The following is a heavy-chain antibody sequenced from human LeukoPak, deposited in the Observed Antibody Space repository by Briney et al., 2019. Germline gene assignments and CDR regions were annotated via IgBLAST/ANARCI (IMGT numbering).Heavy chain of an antibody. CDR1: GGSISTYY. Sequence: PSETLSLTCTVSGGSISTYYWSWIRQSPGKGLEFIAYIYRSGIINYNPSLQSRVTMSVDTSENRFSLNLSSMTAADTAVYYCARRQTFADSTAWYDTFDIWGNGTMVTVSS. CDR2: IYRSGII. D-gene: IGHD6-19*01. CDR3: ARRQTFADSTAWYDTFDI. J-gene: IGHJ3*02. V-gene: IGHV4-59*08.